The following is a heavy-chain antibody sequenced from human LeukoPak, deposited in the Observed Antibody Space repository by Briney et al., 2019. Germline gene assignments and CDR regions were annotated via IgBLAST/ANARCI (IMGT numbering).Heavy chain of an antibody. D-gene: IGHD3-10*01. CDR2: IKQDGSEK. Sequence: GGSLRLSCAASAFTFSSYWMSWVRQAPGKGLEWVANIKQDGSEKYYVDSVKGRFTISRDNAKNTLYLQMNSLSDEDTAVYYCVRDWFLALDYWGQGTLVTVSS. V-gene: IGHV3-7*01. CDR1: AFTFSSYW. CDR3: VRDWFLALDY. J-gene: IGHJ4*02.